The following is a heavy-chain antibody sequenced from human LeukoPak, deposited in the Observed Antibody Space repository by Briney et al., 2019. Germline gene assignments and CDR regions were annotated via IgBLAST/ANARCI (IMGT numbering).Heavy chain of an antibody. CDR3: VREGSSGYYGMDV. J-gene: IGHJ6*02. CDR2: IYYSGST. V-gene: IGHV4-59*01. D-gene: IGHD3-10*01. Sequence: SETLSLTCTVSGGSISSYYWSWIRQPPGKGLEWIGYIYYSGSTNYNPSLKSRVTISVDTSKNQFSLKLSSVTAADTAVYYCVREGSSGYYGMDVWGQGTTVTVSS. CDR1: GGSISSYY.